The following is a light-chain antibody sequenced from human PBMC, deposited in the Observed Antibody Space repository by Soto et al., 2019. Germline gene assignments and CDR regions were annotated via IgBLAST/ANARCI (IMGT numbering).Light chain of an antibody. J-gene: IGKJ1*01. CDR2: GAS. CDR3: QQYGSSPRT. V-gene: IGKV3-20*01. CDR1: QSISNN. Sequence: EIVLMQSPGTLSLSPGERATLSCRASQSISNNLAWYQLKPGQAPRLLIYGASIRATGIPGRFSGSGSGTDFTLTISRLEPEDFAVYYCQQYGSSPRTFGQGTKVDIK.